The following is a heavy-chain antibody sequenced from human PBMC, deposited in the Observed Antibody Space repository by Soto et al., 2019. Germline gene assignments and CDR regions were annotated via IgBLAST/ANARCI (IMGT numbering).Heavy chain of an antibody. CDR3: ARLAVAGTMGYYYYYMDV. D-gene: IGHD6-19*01. CDR1: GGSFSGYY. CDR2: INHSGST. V-gene: IGHV4-34*01. J-gene: IGHJ6*03. Sequence: SETLSLTCAVYGGSFSGYYWSWIRQPPGKGLEWIGEINHSGSTNYNPSLKSRVTISVDTSKNQFSLKLSSVTAADTAVYYCARLAVAGTMGYYYYYMDVWGKGTTVTVSS.